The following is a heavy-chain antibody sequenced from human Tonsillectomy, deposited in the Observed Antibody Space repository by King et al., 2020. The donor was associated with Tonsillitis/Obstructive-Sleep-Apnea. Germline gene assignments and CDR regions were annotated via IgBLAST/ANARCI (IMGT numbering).Heavy chain of an antibody. V-gene: IGHV3-11*06. CDR1: GFTFSDYY. CDR2: ISSSSSYK. CDR3: VREHLPAAGYGLGV. D-gene: IGHD6-13*01. Sequence: VQLVESGGGLVNPGGSLRLSCAASGFTFSDYYMSWIRQAPGKGLECVSYISSSSSYKKYADSVNGRFTVSRDNANNSLFLQMSSLSAEDTAVYYCVREHLPAAGYGLGVWGQGTTVTVSS. J-gene: IGHJ6*02.